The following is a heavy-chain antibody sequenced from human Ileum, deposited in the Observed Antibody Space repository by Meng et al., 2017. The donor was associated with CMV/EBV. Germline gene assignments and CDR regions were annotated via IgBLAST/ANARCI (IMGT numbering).Heavy chain of an antibody. D-gene: IGHD3-10*01. CDR3: AKDFGGPSDS. CDR2: IDREANTI. V-gene: IGHV3-74*01. J-gene: IGHJ4*02. CDR1: RINLSDDW. Sequence: LSCETSRINLSDDWTHWVRQAPGKGRVWVSRIDREANTIDYAGSVRGRFTISRDYAKNTVYLQMNSLRAEDTAVYYCAKDFGGPSDSWGQGTLVTVSS.